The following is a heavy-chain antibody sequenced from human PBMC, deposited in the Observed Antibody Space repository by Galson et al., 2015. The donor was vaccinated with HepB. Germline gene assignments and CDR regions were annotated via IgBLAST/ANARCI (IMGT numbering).Heavy chain of an antibody. Sequence: SVKVSCKASGGTFSSYAISWVRQAPGQGLEWMGGIIPIFGTANYAQKFQGRVTITADESTSTAYMELSSLRSEDTAVYYCARLDYGDNLYYYYMDVWGKGTTVTVSS. CDR2: IIPIFGTA. V-gene: IGHV1-69*13. CDR1: GGTFSSYA. CDR3: ARLDYGDNLYYYYMDV. J-gene: IGHJ6*03. D-gene: IGHD4-17*01.